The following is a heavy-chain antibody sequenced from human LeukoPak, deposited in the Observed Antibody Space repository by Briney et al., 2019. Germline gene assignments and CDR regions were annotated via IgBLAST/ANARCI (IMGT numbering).Heavy chain of an antibody. CDR1: GFTFSKYW. CDR3: ATKQWLAPPPDS. CDR2: INTDGTVT. D-gene: IGHD6-19*01. Sequence: GGSLRLSCAASGFTFSKYWMLWVRHAPGKGLESVSRINTDGTVTTYADSVKGRFTVSRDNADNTMLLQMNSVRDEDTAVYYCATKQWLAPPPDSWGQGTPVTVSS. J-gene: IGHJ4*02. V-gene: IGHV3-74*01.